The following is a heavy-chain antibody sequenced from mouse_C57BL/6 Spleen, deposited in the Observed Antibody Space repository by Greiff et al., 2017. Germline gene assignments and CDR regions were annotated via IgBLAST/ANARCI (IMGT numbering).Heavy chain of an antibody. V-gene: IGHV1-50*01. CDR1: GYTFTSYW. Sequence: QVQLQQPGAELVKPGASVKLSCKASGYTFTSYWMQWVKQRPGQGLEWIGEIDPSDSCTNYNQKFKGKATLTVDTSSSTAYMQLSSLTSEDSAVYYCARKVYYSNSAMHYWGQGTSVTVSS. J-gene: IGHJ4*01. CDR2: IDPSDSCT. CDR3: ARKVYYSNSAMHY. D-gene: IGHD2-5*01.